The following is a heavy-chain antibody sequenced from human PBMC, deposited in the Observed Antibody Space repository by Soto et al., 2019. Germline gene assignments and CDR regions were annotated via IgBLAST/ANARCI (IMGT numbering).Heavy chain of an antibody. D-gene: IGHD6-19*01. J-gene: IGHJ6*02. Sequence: GGSLRLSCAASGFTFSSYAMHWVRQAPGKGLEWVAVISYDGSNKYYADSVKGRFTISRDNSKNTLYLQMNSLRAEDTAVYYCARDLIAVAGTSHYGMDVWGQGTTVTVSS. CDR1: GFTFSSYA. CDR3: ARDLIAVAGTSHYGMDV. CDR2: ISYDGSNK. V-gene: IGHV3-30-3*01.